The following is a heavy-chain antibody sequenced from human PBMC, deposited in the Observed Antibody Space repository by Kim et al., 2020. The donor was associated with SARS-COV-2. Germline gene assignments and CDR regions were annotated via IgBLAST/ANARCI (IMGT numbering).Heavy chain of an antibody. D-gene: IGHD6-6*01. CDR2: ISYDGSNK. Sequence: GGSLRLSCAASGFTFSSYGMHWVRQAPGKGLEWVAVISYDGSNKYYADSVKGRFTISRDNSKNTLYLQMNSLRAEDTAVYYCAIEGKTSAASSFDYWGQG. J-gene: IGHJ4*02. CDR1: GFTFSSYG. V-gene: IGHV3-30*03. CDR3: AIEGKTSAASSFDY.